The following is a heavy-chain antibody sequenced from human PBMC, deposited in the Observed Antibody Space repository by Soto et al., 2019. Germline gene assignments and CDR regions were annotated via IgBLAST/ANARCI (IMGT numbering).Heavy chain of an antibody. D-gene: IGHD3-22*01. CDR1: EFTFSNYA. CDR3: AKNPGYYYDSTGYHFDY. V-gene: IGHV3-23*01. Sequence: EVQLLESGGGLVQPGGSLRLSCAASEFTFSNYAMSWVRQAPGKGLEWVSAISYGGGTTYYADSVKGRFTISRDISKNKLSLQMNSLRAEDTAVYYCAKNPGYYYDSTGYHFDYWRQGTLVTVSS. J-gene: IGHJ4*02. CDR2: ISYGGGTT.